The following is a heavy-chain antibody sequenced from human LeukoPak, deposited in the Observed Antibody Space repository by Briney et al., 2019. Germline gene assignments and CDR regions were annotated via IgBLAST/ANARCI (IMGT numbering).Heavy chain of an antibody. CDR2: IKFHGHET. CDR1: GFTFSSYA. D-gene: IGHD5-24*01. V-gene: IGHV3-30*02. CDR3: AKDKGEMATRLLFDY. Sequence: GSLRLSCAASGFTFSSYAMSWVRQAPGKGLEWVAFIKFHGHETFYADSVEGRFTFSRDNSRNTVYLQMNSLRSEDTAVYYCAKDKGEMATRLLFDYWGQGTLVTVSS. J-gene: IGHJ4*02.